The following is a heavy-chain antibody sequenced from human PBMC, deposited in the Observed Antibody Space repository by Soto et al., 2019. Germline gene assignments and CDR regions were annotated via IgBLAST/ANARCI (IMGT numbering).Heavy chain of an antibody. J-gene: IGHJ4*02. CDR2: IYYSGST. Sequence: QVQLQESGPGLVKPSQTLSLTCTVSGGSISSGDYYWSWIRQPPGKGLEWIGHIYYSGSTYYNPSLKSRVTISVDTSKNQFSLKLSSVTAADTAVYYCAIGSYYYDSSGYYQYWGQGTLVTVSS. D-gene: IGHD3-22*01. CDR3: AIGSYYYDSSGYYQY. V-gene: IGHV4-30-4*01. CDR1: GGSISSGDYY.